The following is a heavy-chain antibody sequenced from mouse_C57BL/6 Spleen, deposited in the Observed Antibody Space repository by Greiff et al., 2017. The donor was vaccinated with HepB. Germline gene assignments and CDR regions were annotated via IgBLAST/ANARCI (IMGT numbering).Heavy chain of an antibody. CDR2: IDPENGDT. Sequence: EVKLMESGAELVRPGASVKLSCTASGFNIKDDYMHWVKQRPEQGLEWIGWIDPENGDTEYASKFQGKATITADTSSNTAYLQLSSLTSEDTAVYYCTLYSNYEGPFAYWGQGTLVTVSA. D-gene: IGHD2-5*01. CDR3: TLYSNYEGPFAY. J-gene: IGHJ3*01. CDR1: GFNIKDDY. V-gene: IGHV14-4*01.